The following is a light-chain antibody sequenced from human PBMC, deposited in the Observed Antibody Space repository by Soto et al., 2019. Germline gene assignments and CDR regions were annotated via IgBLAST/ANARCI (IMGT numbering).Light chain of an antibody. V-gene: IGLV2-14*01. CDR2: DVN. J-gene: IGLJ2*01. CDR1: SSDIGGYNS. Sequence: QSVLTQPASVSGSPGQSITISCTGTSSDIGGYNSVSWYQQYPGKAPKLMIYDVNNRPSGVSNRFSGSKSGNTASLTISGLQAEDEADYYCSSYTGNIRIFGGGTKVTVL. CDR3: SSYTGNIRI.